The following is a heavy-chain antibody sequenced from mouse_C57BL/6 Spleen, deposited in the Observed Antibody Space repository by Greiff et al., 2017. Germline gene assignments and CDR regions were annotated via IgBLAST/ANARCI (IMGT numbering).Heavy chain of an antibody. CDR1: GYTFTSYW. V-gene: IGHV1-52*01. J-gene: IGHJ4*01. D-gene: IGHD3-2*02. CDR2: IDPSDSET. Sequence: QVHVKQPGAELVRPGSSVKLSCKASGYTFTSYWMHWVKQRPIQGLEWIGNIDPSDSETHYNQKFKDKATLTVDKSSSTAYMQLSSLTSEDSAVYYCAREGLDSSGYGDYWGQGTSVTVSS. CDR3: AREGLDSSGYGDY.